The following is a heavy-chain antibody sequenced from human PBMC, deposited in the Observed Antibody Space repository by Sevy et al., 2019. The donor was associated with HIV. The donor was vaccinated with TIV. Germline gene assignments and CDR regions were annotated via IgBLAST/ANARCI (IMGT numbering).Heavy chain of an antibody. J-gene: IGHJ4*02. CDR1: GFTFSSYA. Sequence: GGSLRLSCAASGFTFSSYAMSWVRQAPGKGLEWVSGVSVRSGSTYYADSVKRRFTISRDNSKNTLYLDMNSLRAEDTAIYYCAKDQGQLLQYYFDYWGQGTLVTVSS. CDR3: AKDQGQLLQYYFDY. V-gene: IGHV3-23*01. CDR2: VSVRSGST. D-gene: IGHD2-2*01.